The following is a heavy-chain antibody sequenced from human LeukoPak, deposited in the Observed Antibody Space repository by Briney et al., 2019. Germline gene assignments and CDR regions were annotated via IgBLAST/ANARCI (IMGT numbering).Heavy chain of an antibody. J-gene: IGHJ4*02. CDR1: GFTFSSFW. CDR3: ARGRVPSGY. CDR2: VKQDGSEK. D-gene: IGHD3-10*01. V-gene: IGHV3-7*01. Sequence: GGSLRLSCADSGFTFSSFWMTWVRQAPGKGLEWVATVKQDGSEKYYMDSVKGRFTISRDNAKNSLYLQMNSLRTEDTAVYYCARGRVPSGYWGQGTLVTVSS.